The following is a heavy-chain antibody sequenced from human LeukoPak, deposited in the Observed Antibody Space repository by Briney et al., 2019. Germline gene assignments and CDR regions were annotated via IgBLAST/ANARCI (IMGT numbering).Heavy chain of an antibody. J-gene: IGHJ4*02. CDR2: ISWNSGSI. V-gene: IGHV3-9*01. CDR1: GFTFDDYA. D-gene: IGHD2-15*01. Sequence: GGSLRLSCAASGFTFDDYAMHWVRQAPGKGLEWVSGISWNSGSIGYADSVKGRFTISRDNAKNSLYLQMNSLRAEDTAVYYCASRYCSGGSCYNYWGQGTLVTVSS. CDR3: ASRYCSGGSCYNY.